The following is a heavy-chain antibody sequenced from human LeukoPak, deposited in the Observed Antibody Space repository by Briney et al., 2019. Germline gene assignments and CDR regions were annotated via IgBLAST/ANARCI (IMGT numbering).Heavy chain of an antibody. Sequence: SETLSLTCAVYGGSFSGYYWNWIRQPPGKGLEWVGEINHSGSANYSPSLKSRVTISIDTSKNQFSLKLSSVTAADTAVFYCARGLSNSRRTLLGLDYWGQGTLVTVSS. V-gene: IGHV4-34*01. J-gene: IGHJ4*02. CDR2: INHSGSA. CDR3: ARGLSNSRRTLLGLDY. D-gene: IGHD2/OR15-2a*01. CDR1: GGSFSGYY.